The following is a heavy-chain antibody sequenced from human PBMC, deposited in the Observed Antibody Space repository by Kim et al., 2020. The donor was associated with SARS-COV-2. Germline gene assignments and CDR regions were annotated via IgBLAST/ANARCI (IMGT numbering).Heavy chain of an antibody. CDR1: GGSFNGNY. CDR3: ARPTYGDYEDI. J-gene: IGHJ3*02. V-gene: IGHV4-34*01. Sequence: SETLSPTCAVYGGSFNGNYWSWIRQPPGKGLEWIGEINYSGSTNYNPSLKSRVSISVDTSKNQFSLKLRSVTAADTAVYYCARPTYGDYEDIWGQGTVVTVSS. D-gene: IGHD4-17*01. CDR2: INYSGST.